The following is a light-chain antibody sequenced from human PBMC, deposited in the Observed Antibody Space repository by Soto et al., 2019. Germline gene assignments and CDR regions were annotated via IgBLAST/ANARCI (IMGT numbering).Light chain of an antibody. CDR3: NSYAGSSYV. V-gene: IGLV2-14*01. J-gene: IGLJ1*01. CDR2: GVS. CDR1: SSDVGAYNY. Sequence: QSVLTQPASVSGSPGQSITISCTGTSSDVGAYNYVSWYQQYPGKAPKLMIYGVSNRPSGVSNRFSGSKSGNTASLTISGLQADDEAAYYCNSYAGSSYVFGTGTKVTVL.